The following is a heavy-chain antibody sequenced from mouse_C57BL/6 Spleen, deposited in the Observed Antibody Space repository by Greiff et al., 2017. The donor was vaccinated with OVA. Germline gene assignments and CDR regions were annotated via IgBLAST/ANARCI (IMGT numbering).Heavy chain of an antibody. CDR3: AKRGTGTGAMDY. CDR2: IWRGGST. CDR1: GFSLTSYG. V-gene: IGHV2-5*01. Sequence: VQLVESGPGLVQPSQSLSITCTVSGFSLTSYGVHWVRQSPGKGLEWLGVIWRGGSTDYNAAFMSRLSITKDNSKSQVFFKMNSLQADDTAIYYCAKRGTGTGAMDYWGQGTSVTVSS. D-gene: IGHD4-1*01. J-gene: IGHJ4*01.